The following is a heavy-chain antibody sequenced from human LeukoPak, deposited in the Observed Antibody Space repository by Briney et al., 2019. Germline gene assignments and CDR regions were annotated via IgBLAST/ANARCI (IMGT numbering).Heavy chain of an antibody. CDR3: ARLMLNRGGYGVNYFDY. CDR1: GYSFTSYW. Sequence: PGESLKISCKGSGYSFTSYWIGWVRQMPGKGLEWMGIIYPGDSDTRYSPSFQGQVTISADKSISTAYLQRSSLKASDTAMYYCARLMLNRGGYGVNYFDYWGQGTLVTVSS. D-gene: IGHD5-12*01. J-gene: IGHJ4*02. V-gene: IGHV5-51*01. CDR2: IYPGDSDT.